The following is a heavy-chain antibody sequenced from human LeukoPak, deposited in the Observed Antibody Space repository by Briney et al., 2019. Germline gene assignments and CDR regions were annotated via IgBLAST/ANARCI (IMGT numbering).Heavy chain of an antibody. J-gene: IGHJ4*02. CDR3: AKDSYDSSGSRYDY. CDR1: GFTFSDHA. CDR2: INGNGGGS. D-gene: IGHD3-22*01. V-gene: IGHV3-23*01. Sequence: GGSLRLSCAASGFTFSDHAMSWVRQAPAKGLEWVSSINGNGGGSYYIDSVKGRFTVSRDNSENALYLQMNSLRAEDTAIYYCAKDSYDSSGSRYDYWGQGTLVTVSS.